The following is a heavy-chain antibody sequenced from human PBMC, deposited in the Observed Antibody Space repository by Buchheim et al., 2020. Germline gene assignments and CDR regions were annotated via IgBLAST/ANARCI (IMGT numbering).Heavy chain of an antibody. CDR1: GFTFNSYA. D-gene: IGHD2-2*02. Sequence: EVQLLESGGGLVQPGGSLRLSCAASGFTFNSYAMSWVRQAPEKGLEWVSAISGSGSSTYYADSVKGRFTISRDNSKNTLDLQMNSLRAEDTAVYYCAKVRYCSSTSCYRAHGMDVWGQVTT. CDR2: ISGSGSST. CDR3: AKVRYCSSTSCYRAHGMDV. V-gene: IGHV3-23*01. J-gene: IGHJ6*02.